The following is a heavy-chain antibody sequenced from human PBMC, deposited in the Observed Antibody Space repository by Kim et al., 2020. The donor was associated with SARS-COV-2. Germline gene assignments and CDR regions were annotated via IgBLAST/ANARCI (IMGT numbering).Heavy chain of an antibody. Sequence: SETLSLTCTVSGGSISSHYWRWIRQPPGKRLEWIGYTYYNGSNNYTPSSKSRVSISVDTSKNQFSLKLIAVTAADKTVYYFDTGVGHCSGGSWYDYGM. CDR2: TYYNGSN. CDR3: DTGVGHCSGGSWYDYGM. CDR1: GGSISSHY. J-gene: IGHJ6*01. D-gene: IGHD2-15*01. V-gene: IGHV4-59*11.